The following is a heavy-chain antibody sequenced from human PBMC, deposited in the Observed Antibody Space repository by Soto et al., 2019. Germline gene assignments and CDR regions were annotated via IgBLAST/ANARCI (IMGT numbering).Heavy chain of an antibody. D-gene: IGHD6-13*01. CDR3: AKVSSSWYAGFFDL. CDR2: LSDSGGSI. V-gene: IGHV3-23*01. CDR1: GFTFTRHA. Sequence: EVQLSESGGGLVQPGGSLRLSCTASGFTFTRHAMTWVRQAPGKGLEWVSGLSDSGGSIYYADSVKGRFTISRDNSMNMLYLQMNTLRAEDTAIYYCAKVSSSWYAGFFDLWGQGTLVTVSS. J-gene: IGHJ4*02.